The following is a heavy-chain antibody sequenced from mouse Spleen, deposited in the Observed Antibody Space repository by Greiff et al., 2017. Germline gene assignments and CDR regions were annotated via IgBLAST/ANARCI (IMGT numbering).Heavy chain of an antibody. Sequence: QVQLKESGPGLVAPSQSLSITCTVSGFSLVSYGVDWVRQPPGKGLEWLGVIWGGGSTNYNSAIMSRLRISKDNSKSQVFLKMNSLQTDDTAMYYGAKRLYYGNGYYAMDYWGQGTSVTVSS. V-gene: IGHV2-9*01. D-gene: IGHD2-1*01. J-gene: IGHJ4*01. CDR1: GFSLVSYG. CDR3: AKRLYYGNGYYAMDY. CDR2: IWGGGST.